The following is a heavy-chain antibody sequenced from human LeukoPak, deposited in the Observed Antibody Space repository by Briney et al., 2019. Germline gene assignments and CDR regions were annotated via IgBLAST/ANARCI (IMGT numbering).Heavy chain of an antibody. CDR3: ARDLGYSSAVDY. V-gene: IGHV3-20*04. J-gene: IGHJ4*02. D-gene: IGHD6-19*01. Sequence: GGSLRLSCAASGFTFSDYYMTWIRQGPGKGLEWVSGINWNGGSTGYADSVKGRFTVSRDNAKNSLYLQMNSLRGEDTALYFCARDLGYSSAVDYWGQGTLVTVSS. CDR2: INWNGGST. CDR1: GFTFSDYY.